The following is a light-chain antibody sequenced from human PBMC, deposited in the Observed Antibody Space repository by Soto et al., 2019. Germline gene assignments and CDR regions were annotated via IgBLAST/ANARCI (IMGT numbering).Light chain of an antibody. CDR1: QSFRGL. J-gene: IGKJ5*01. V-gene: IGKV3-11*01. CDR2: DAY. CDR3: QQRHMWPIT. Sequence: EVVLTQSPVTLSLSPGERATLSCRASQSFRGLLAWYQQKPGQAPGLLIYDAYNRATGIPPRFSGSGSGTDFTLTISSLEPEDSAVYYCQQRHMWPITFGQGTRLEMK.